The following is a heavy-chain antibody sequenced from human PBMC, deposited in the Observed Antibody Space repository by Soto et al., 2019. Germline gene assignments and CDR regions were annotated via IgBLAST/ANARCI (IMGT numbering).Heavy chain of an antibody. J-gene: IGHJ4*02. D-gene: IGHD2-15*01. V-gene: IGHV3-23*01. CDR2: ISESGGTT. Sequence: PGGSLRLSCAASGFTFSSYAMSWVRQAPGKGLEWVSVISESGGTTYYTDSVKGRFIISRDNSKNTLYLQLNSLRAEDTAVYYWVKGWSKGFYSPLVYWGQGTQVTVSS. CDR3: VKGWSKGFYSPLVY. CDR1: GFTFSSYA.